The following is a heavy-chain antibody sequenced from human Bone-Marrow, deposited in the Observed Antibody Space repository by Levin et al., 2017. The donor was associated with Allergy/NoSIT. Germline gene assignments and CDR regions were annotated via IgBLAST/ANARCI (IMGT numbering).Heavy chain of an antibody. J-gene: IGHJ6*02. CDR3: AVPHDTSGFYSGYHYYGMDV. Sequence: GGSLRLSCEASGFSFSVSAIHWVRHRSGRGLEWVGRVRSSGNNYATEYIGAVKGRFTLSRDDSQNTAYLEMTSVKTEDTAVYYCAVPHDTSGFYSGYHYYGMDVWGQGTAVIVSS. D-gene: IGHD5-12*01. CDR1: GFSFSVSA. CDR2: VRSSGNNYAT. V-gene: IGHV3-73*01.